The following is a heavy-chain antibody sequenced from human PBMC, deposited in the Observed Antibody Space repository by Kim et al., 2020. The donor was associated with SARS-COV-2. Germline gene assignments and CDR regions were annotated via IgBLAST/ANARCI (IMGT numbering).Heavy chain of an antibody. CDR3: AKEGELRGYDAFDI. D-gene: IGHD1-7*01. V-gene: IGHV3-9*01. CDR1: GFTFDEYA. J-gene: IGHJ3*02. Sequence: GVSLRLSCAASGFTFDEYAMHWVRQVPGKGLEWVSGITWNSGSIGYADSVKGRFTISRDNAKNSLSLQMNSLGAEDTALYYCAKEGELRGYDAFDIWGQGTMVTVSS. CDR2: ITWNSGSI.